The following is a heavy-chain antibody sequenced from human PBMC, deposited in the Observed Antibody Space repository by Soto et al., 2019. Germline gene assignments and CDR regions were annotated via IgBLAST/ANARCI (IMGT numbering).Heavy chain of an antibody. D-gene: IGHD3-16*02. V-gene: IGHV3-23*01. CDR1: GFPFSSYA. CDR3: AKDGDYVWGSYRQAEYFDY. J-gene: IGHJ4*02. Sequence: PGGPLRLSCAASGFPFSSYAMTWVRQAPGKGLEWVSLISGSGGSTYYADSVKGRFTISRDNSKNTLYLQMNSLRAEDTAVYYCAKDGDYVWGSYRQAEYFDYWGQGTLVTVSS. CDR2: ISGSGGST.